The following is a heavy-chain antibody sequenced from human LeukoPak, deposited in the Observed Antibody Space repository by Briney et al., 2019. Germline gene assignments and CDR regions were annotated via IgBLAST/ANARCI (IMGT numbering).Heavy chain of an antibody. CDR2: IGDSGST. J-gene: IGHJ4*02. Sequence: PSETLSLTCTVSGGSISSNTYYWGWIRQPPGKGLEWIGSIGDSGSTYYNPSLKSRVTISGDTSKNQFSLKLRSVTATDTAVYYCARANYYASSGYYFFDYWGQGTL. CDR3: ARANYYASSGYYFFDY. V-gene: IGHV4-39*01. CDR1: GGSISSNTYY. D-gene: IGHD3-22*01.